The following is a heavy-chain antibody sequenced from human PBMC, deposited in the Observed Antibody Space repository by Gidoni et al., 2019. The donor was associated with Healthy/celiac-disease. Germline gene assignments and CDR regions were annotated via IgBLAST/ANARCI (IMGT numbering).Heavy chain of an antibody. D-gene: IGHD2-2*01. Sequence: QVQLVQSGAEVKKPGSSLKVSCKASGGTFSRYAISWVRQAPGQGLEWMGGIIPIFGTANYAQKFQGRVTITADESTSTAYMELSSLRSEDTAVYYCARDIVVVQGNYYYYGMDVWGQGTTVTVSS. CDR2: IIPIFGTA. CDR3: ARDIVVVQGNYYYYGMDV. CDR1: GGTFSRYA. J-gene: IGHJ6*02. V-gene: IGHV1-69*01.